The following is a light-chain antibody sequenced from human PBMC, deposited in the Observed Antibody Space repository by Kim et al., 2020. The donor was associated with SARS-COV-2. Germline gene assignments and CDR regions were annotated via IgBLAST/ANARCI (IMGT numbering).Light chain of an antibody. V-gene: IGLV1-44*01. J-gene: IGLJ3*02. CDR1: SSNIRSNT. Sequence: RVTNACSGSSSNIRSNTVSWYQKFPGTAPKLLIYSDNQRPSGVPDRFSASKSGSAASLAISGLQSDDEADYYCAAWDDSLNGRGVFGGGTQLTVL. CDR2: SDN. CDR3: AAWDDSLNGRGV.